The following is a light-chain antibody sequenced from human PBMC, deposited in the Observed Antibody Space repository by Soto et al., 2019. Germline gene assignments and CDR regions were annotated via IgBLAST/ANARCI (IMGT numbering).Light chain of an antibody. CDR3: QQYGRSLWT. CDR1: QSVSSSY. Sequence: EIVLTQSPGTLSLSPGERATLSCRASQSVSSSYLAWYQQKPGQAPRLLIYGASSRATGIPDRFSGSGSGTDFTITISRLEPEDFAVYYCQQYGRSLWTFGQGTKVEIK. V-gene: IGKV3-20*01. CDR2: GAS. J-gene: IGKJ1*01.